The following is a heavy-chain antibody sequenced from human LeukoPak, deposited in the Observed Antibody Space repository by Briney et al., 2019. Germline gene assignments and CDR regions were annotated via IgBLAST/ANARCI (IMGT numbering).Heavy chain of an antibody. CDR3: ARSPGYYGSGSHADAFDI. V-gene: IGHV4-59*01. CDR2: IYYSGST. Sequence: SETLSLTCAVYGGSFSGYYWSWIRQPPGKGLEWIGYIYYSGSTNYNPSLKSRVTISVDTSKNQSSLKLSSVTAADTAVYYCARSPGYYGSGSHADAFDIWGQGTMVTVSS. J-gene: IGHJ3*02. D-gene: IGHD3-10*01. CDR1: GGSFSGYY.